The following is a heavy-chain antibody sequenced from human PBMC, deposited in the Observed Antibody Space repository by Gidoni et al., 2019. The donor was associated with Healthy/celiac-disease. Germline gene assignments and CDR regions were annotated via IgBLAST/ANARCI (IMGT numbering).Heavy chain of an antibody. CDR2: ISGSGGST. CDR3: ANHCSSTSCPGVY. D-gene: IGHD2-2*01. Sequence: EVQLLESGGGLVQPGGSLRLSCAASGFTFSSYAMRWVRQAPGKGLEWVSAISGSGGSTYYADSVKGRFTISRDNSKNTLYLQMNSLRAEDTAVYYCANHCSSTSCPGVYWGQGTLVTVSS. CDR1: GFTFSSYA. V-gene: IGHV3-23*01. J-gene: IGHJ4*02.